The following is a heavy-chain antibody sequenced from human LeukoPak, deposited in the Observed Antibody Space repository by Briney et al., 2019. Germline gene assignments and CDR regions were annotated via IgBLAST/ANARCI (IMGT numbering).Heavy chain of an antibody. CDR2: IRYDGSIK. D-gene: IGHD6-19*01. CDR3: AKGIAVAGTELAD. Sequence: GGSLRLSCAASGFTFSSYAMHWVRQAPGKGLEWVPFIRYDGSIKYYADSVEGRFTISRDNSKNTLYLQMNSLRADDTAVYYCAKGIAVAGTELADWGQGTLVTVSA. J-gene: IGHJ4*02. CDR1: GFTFSSYA. V-gene: IGHV3-30*02.